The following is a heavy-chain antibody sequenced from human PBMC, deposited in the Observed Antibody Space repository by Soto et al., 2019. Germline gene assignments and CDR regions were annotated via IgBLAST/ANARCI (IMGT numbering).Heavy chain of an antibody. J-gene: IGHJ4*02. V-gene: IGHV4-61*01. CDR3: ARVVGVTYYYDSSGYYYFDY. CDR2: IYYSGST. Sequence: QVQLQESGPGLVKPSETLSLTCTVSGGSVSSGSYYWSWIRQPPGKGLEWIGYIYYSGSTNYNPSLKGRVTISVDTSKNQFSLKLSSVTAADTAVYYCARVVGVTYYYDSSGYYYFDYWGQGTLVTVSS. D-gene: IGHD3-22*01. CDR1: GGSVSSGSYY.